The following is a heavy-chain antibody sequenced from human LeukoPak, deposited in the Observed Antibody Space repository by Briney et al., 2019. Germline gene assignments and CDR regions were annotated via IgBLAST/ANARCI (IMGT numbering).Heavy chain of an antibody. Sequence: GRSLRLSCAASGFTFSSYGMSWVRQAPGKGLEWVSAISASSDSTYYADSVKGRFTVSRDNSRNTLYLQMNSLRADDTAVYYCAKDLGIGGSGFWGQGTLVTVSS. V-gene: IGHV3-23*01. CDR2: ISASSDST. J-gene: IGHJ4*02. CDR1: GFTFSSYG. CDR3: AKDLGIGGSGF. D-gene: IGHD3-10*01.